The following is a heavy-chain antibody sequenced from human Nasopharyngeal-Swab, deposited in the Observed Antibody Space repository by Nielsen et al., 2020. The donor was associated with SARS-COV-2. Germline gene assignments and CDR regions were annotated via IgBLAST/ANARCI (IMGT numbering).Heavy chain of an antibody. D-gene: IGHD3-3*01. CDR3: ARDIFGVVSYFDYGLDV. J-gene: IGHJ6*02. CDR1: GGTFSGFF. V-gene: IGHV4-34*01. Sequence: SETLSLTCDVNGGTFSGFFWSWVRLPPGKGLEWIGAVNHIGRADYNPSLKSRVTISVDTSKNQLSLKLTSVTAADTAVYYCARDIFGVVSYFDYGLDVWGQRTTVTVSS. CDR2: VNHIGRA.